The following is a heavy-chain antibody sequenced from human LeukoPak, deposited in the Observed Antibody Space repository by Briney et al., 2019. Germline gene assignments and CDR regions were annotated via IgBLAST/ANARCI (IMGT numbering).Heavy chain of an antibody. CDR3: ARGDILTGPITYYYYGMDV. Sequence: GGSLRLSCAASGFTVSSNYMSWVRQAPGKGLEWVSVIYSGGSTYYADSVKGGFTISRDNSKNTLYLQMNSLRAEDTAVYYCARGDILTGPITYYYYGMDVWGQGTTVTVSS. D-gene: IGHD3-9*01. CDR1: GFTVSSNY. CDR2: IYSGGST. V-gene: IGHV3-66*01. J-gene: IGHJ6*02.